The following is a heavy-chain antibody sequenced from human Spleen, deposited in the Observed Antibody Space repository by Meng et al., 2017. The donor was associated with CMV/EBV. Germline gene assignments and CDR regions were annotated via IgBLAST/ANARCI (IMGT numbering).Heavy chain of an antibody. CDR1: GYTFTGFY. J-gene: IGHJ4*02. D-gene: IGHD1-26*01. Sequence: ASVKVSCKASGYTFTGFYIHWVRQAPGQGLEWLGWVNPNNGGANYAQKLQGRVTMTTDTSISTAYMELHRPRSDDTAVYYCARGGRDSGSYSLYYWGQGTLVTVS. V-gene: IGHV1-2*02. CDR3: ARGGRDSGSYSLYY. CDR2: VNPNNGGA.